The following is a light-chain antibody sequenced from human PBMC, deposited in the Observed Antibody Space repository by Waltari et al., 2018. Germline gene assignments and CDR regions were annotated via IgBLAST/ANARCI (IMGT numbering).Light chain of an antibody. CDR3: CSYAGSSTFVV. J-gene: IGLJ2*01. V-gene: IGLV2-23*03. Sequence: QSALTQPAPVSGSPGQSTTISCTGTSSDVGRYNLVSWYQQHPGKAPKLMIYEGSKRPSGVANRCSGSKSGSTASLTITALQADDEADDYCCSYAGSSTFVVFGGGTKLTVL. CDR2: EGS. CDR1: SSDVGRYNL.